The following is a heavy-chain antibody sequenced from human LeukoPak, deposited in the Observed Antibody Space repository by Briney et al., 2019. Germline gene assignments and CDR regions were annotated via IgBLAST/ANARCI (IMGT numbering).Heavy chain of an antibody. D-gene: IGHD3-22*01. V-gene: IGHV4-59*01. J-gene: IGHJ3*02. CDR3: ASHTAMIGDAFDI. CDR2: IYYSGST. CDR1: GGSISSYY. Sequence: SETLSLTCTVSGGSISSYYWSWIRQPPGKGLEWIGYIYYSGSTYYNPSPKSRVTISVDTSKNQFSLKLSSVTAADTAVYYCASHTAMIGDAFDIWGQGTMVTVSS.